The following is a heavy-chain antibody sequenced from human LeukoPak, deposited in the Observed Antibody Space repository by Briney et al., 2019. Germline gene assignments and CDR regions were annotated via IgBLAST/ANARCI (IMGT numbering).Heavy chain of an antibody. V-gene: IGHV4-30-4*01. D-gene: IGHD3-10*01. J-gene: IGHJ6*02. CDR1: GVTISSGDYY. CDR3: ARDRATMVRGVIINYYYYGMDV. Sequence: SQTLSLTCTVSGVTISSGDYYWSWLRQPPGKDLEWIGYIYYSGSTYYNPSLKSRVTISVDTSKNQFSLKLSSVTAADTAVYYCARDRATMVRGVIINYYYYGMDVWGQGTTVTVSS. CDR2: IYYSGST.